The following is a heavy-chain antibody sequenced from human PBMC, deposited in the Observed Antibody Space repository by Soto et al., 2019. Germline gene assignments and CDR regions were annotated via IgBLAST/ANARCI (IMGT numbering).Heavy chain of an antibody. CDR1: GGSISSYY. Sequence: SLTCTVSGGSISSYYWSWIRQPPGKGLEWIGYIYYSGSTNYNPSLKSRVTISVDTSKNQFSLKLSSVTAADTAVYYCARGVVAATDWFDPWGQGTLVTVSS. CDR2: IYYSGST. CDR3: ARGVVAATDWFDP. D-gene: IGHD2-15*01. J-gene: IGHJ5*02. V-gene: IGHV4-59*01.